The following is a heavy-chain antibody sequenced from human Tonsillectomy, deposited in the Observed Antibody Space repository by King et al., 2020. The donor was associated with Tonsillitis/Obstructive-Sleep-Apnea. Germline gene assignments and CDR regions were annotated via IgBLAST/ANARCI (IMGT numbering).Heavy chain of an antibody. J-gene: IGHJ4*02. Sequence: VQLVESGGGLIQPGGSLRLSCAASGFTFNFYSMDWVRQAPGKGREWVSYSSGSGNTIYYAFSVKGRFTISRDYAKSSLYLQMNRLRDEDTAVYYCTRDIRGNYDFWSGYPGYWGQGTLVTVSS. CDR1: GFTFNFYS. CDR2: SSGSGNTI. D-gene: IGHD3-3*01. CDR3: TRDIRGNYDFWSGYPGY. V-gene: IGHV3-48*02.